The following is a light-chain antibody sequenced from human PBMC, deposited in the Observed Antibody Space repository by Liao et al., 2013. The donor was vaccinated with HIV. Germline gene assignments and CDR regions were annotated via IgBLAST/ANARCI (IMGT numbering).Light chain of an antibody. J-gene: IGLJ1*01. Sequence: SYELTQPPSVSVSPGQTASITCSGDKLGDKYACWYQQKPGQSPVLVIYDDDKRPSGIPERFSGSNSGNTATLTISGTQAMDEADFYCQAWDSTTAVFGSGTTVTVL. CDR3: QAWDSTTAV. CDR1: KLGDKY. V-gene: IGLV3-1*01. CDR2: DDD.